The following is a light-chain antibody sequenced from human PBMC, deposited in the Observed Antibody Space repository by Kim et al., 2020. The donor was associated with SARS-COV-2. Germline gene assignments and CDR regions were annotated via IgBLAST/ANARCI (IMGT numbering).Light chain of an antibody. CDR2: RNN. CDR1: SSNIGSNY. Sequence: PGQRVTISCSGSSSNIGSNYVYWYQQRPGTAPKLLIYRNNQRPSGVPDRFSGSKSGTSASLAISGLRSEDEADYYCAAWDDSFWVFGGGTQLTFL. CDR3: AAWDDSFWV. J-gene: IGLJ3*02. V-gene: IGLV1-47*01.